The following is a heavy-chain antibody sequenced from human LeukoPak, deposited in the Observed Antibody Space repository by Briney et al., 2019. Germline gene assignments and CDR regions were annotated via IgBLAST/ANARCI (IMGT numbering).Heavy chain of an antibody. Sequence: GGSLRLSCAASGFTVSSNYMSWVRQAPGKGLVWVSVIYSGGSTYYADSVKGRFTISRDNSKNTLYLQMNSLRVEDTAVYYCARDLRGRYSSSWYGNWFDTWGQGTLVTVSS. D-gene: IGHD6-13*01. CDR1: GFTVSSNY. CDR3: ARDLRGRYSSSWYGNWFDT. J-gene: IGHJ5*02. CDR2: IYSGGST. V-gene: IGHV3-66*01.